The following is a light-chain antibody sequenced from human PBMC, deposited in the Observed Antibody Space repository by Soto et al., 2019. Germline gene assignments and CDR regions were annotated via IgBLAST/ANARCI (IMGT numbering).Light chain of an antibody. Sequence: EIVMTQSPATLSVSPGERATLSCRASQSISSNLAWYQQKPGQAPRHLIYGASTRATGIPARFSGSGSGTEFSVTISSLQSESFAVYYCQQYNNGPSFGQGAKVEIK. V-gene: IGKV3-15*01. J-gene: IGKJ1*01. CDR1: QSISSN. CDR3: QQYNNGPS. CDR2: GAS.